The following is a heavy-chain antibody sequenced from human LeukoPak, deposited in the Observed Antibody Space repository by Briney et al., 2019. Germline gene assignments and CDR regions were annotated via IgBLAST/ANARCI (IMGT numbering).Heavy chain of an antibody. V-gene: IGHV4-38-2*02. CDR2: IYYTGDT. CDR3: ARERREQLLPPYSRSVTYFDY. D-gene: IGHD2-2*01. CDR1: GYSISSGYY. Sequence: SETLSLTCTVSGYSISSGYYWGWIRQPPGQGLEWIGSIYYTGDTYYNPSLKRRVTISVDTSKNHFSLKLSSVTAADTAVYYCARERREQLLPPYSRSVTYFDYWGQGTLVTVSS. J-gene: IGHJ4*02.